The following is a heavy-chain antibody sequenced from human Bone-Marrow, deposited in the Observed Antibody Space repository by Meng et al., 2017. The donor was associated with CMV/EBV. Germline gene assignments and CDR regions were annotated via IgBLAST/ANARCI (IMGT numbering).Heavy chain of an antibody. D-gene: IGHD1-1*01. J-gene: IGHJ6*02. CDR3: ARGGVTTTGTTSYYYGMDV. V-gene: IGHV3-74*01. CDR1: GFTFSSYG. Sequence: GESLKISCAASGFTFSSYGMHWVRQVPGKGLVWVSRVNSDATSTSYADSVKGRFTISRDNAKNTLFLQMTSLRVEDTAVYYCARGGVTTTGTTSYYYGMDVWGRGTTVTVSS. CDR2: VNSDATST.